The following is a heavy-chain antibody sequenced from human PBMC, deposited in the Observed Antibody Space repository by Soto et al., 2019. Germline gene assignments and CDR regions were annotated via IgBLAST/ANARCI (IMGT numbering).Heavy chain of an antibody. V-gene: IGHV5-51*01. CDR2: IHPGDSNT. J-gene: IGHJ6*02. D-gene: IGHD6-19*01. CDR3: ARETGYSSGWDYSMDV. Sequence: EVQLVQSGAEVKKPGESLKISCKGSGYSFTSYWIGWVRQMPGKGLEWMGIIHPGDSNTRYSPSFQGQFTISADKSISTAYRQWSSLQASDTAMYYCARETGYSSGWDYSMDVWGQGITVTVSS. CDR1: GYSFTSYW.